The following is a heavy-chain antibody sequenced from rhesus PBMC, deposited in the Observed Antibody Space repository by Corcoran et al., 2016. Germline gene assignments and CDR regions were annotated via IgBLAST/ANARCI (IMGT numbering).Heavy chain of an antibody. J-gene: IGHJ4*01. Sequence: QVQLQESGPGLVKPSETLSLTCAVSGGSVSSSNWWSWIRQPPGKGLEWIGYISGSSGSTYYNPSLKSRVAISTDTSKNQFSLKLSSVTATDTTVYYCARDGEYLLFDYWGQGVLVTVSS. CDR2: ISGSSGST. CDR3: ARDGEYLLFDY. D-gene: IGHD2-27*01. V-gene: IGHV4-65*01. CDR1: GGSVSSSNW.